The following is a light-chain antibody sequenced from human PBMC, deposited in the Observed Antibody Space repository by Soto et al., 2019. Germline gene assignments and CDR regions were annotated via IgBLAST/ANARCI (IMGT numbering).Light chain of an antibody. J-gene: IGLJ2*01. CDR3: ETWDTNVVV. CDR2: LEGSGSY. Sequence: QLVLTQSSSASASLGSSVKLTCTLSSGHSTYIIAWHQQQPGKAPRYLMKLEGSGSYNKGSGIPDRFSGSSSGADRYLTISILQFEDDADYYCETWDTNVVVFGGGTKVTVL. V-gene: IGLV4-60*02. CDR1: SGHSTYI.